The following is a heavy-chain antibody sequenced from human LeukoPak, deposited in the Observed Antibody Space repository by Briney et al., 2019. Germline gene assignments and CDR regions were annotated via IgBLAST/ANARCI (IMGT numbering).Heavy chain of an antibody. CDR1: GFTFSSYW. CDR3: ARDPRPITMIVVAPTDY. J-gene: IGHJ4*02. V-gene: IGHV3-74*01. Sequence: PGGSLRLSCAASGFTFSSYWMHWVRQAPGKGLVWVSRINSDGSSKSYADSEKGRFTISRDNDKNTLYLQMNSLRAEDTAVYYCARDPRPITMIVVAPTDYWGQGTLVTVSS. D-gene: IGHD3-22*01. CDR2: INSDGSSK.